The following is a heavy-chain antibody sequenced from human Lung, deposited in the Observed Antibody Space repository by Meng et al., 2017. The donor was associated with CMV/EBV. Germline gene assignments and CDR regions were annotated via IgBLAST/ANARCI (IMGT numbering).Heavy chain of an antibody. D-gene: IGHD2-2*01. CDR3: ARALVVPAASLDY. CDR2: INHSGST. Sequence: EXXTISCAVYGGSFSGYYWSWIRQPPGKGLEWIGEINHSGSTNYNPSLKSRVTISVDTSKNQFSLKLSSVTAADTAVYYCARALVVPAASLDYWGQGTLVTVSS. J-gene: IGHJ4*02. V-gene: IGHV4-34*01. CDR1: GGSFSGYY.